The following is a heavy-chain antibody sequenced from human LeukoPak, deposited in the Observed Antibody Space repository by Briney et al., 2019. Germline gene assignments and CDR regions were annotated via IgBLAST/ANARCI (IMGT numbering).Heavy chain of an antibody. J-gene: IGHJ5*02. CDR1: GYSISSGYY. D-gene: IGHD3-16*01. V-gene: IGHV4-38-2*02. CDR2: IYHSGST. Sequence: SETLSLTCTVSGYSISSGYYWGWIRQPPGKGLEWIGSIYHSGSTYYNPSLKSRVTISVDTSKNQFSLKLSSVTAADTAVYYCAREGSRFLLYNWFDPWGQGTLVTVSS. CDR3: AREGSRFLLYNWFDP.